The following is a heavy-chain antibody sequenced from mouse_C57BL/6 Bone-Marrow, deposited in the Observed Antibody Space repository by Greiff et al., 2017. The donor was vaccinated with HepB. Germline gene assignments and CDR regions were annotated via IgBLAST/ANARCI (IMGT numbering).Heavy chain of an antibody. J-gene: IGHJ2*01. CDR2: ISSGGSYT. CDR3: ARHYYPHEY. D-gene: IGHD1-1*01. Sequence: EVKLVESGGDLVKPGGSLKLSCAASGFTFSSYGMSWVRQTPDKRLEWVATISSGGSYTYYPDSVKGRFTISRDNAKNTLYLQMSSLKSEATAMYYCARHYYPHEYWGQGTTLTVSS. CDR1: GFTFSSYG. V-gene: IGHV5-6*01.